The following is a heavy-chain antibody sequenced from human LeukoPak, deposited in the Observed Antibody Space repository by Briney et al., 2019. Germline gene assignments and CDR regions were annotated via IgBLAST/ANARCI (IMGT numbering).Heavy chain of an antibody. Sequence: SETLSLSCTVSGGSISSSSYYWDWIRQPPGKGLEWIGNVYYGGNTFYNSSLESRVTISVDMSKNQFSPKLTSLTAADTAVYYCARQRADYFYHYLDVWGKGTSVTVSS. CDR2: VYYGGNT. J-gene: IGHJ6*03. CDR1: GGSISSSSYY. V-gene: IGHV4-39*01. CDR3: ARQRADYFYHYLDV.